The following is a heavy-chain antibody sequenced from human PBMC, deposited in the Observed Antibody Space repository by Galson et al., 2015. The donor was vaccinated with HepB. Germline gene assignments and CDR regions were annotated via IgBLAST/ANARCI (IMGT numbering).Heavy chain of an antibody. CDR2: ISYDGSNK. D-gene: IGHD4-23*01. V-gene: IGHV3-30*18. CDR3: AKEVNYGGHRPTDY. CDR1: GFTFSSYG. Sequence: SLRLSCAASGFTFSSYGMHRVRQAPGKGLEWVAVISYDGSNKYYADSVKGRFTISRDNSKNTLYLHMNSLRAEDTAVFYCAKEVNYGGHRPTDYWGQGTLVTVSS. J-gene: IGHJ4*02.